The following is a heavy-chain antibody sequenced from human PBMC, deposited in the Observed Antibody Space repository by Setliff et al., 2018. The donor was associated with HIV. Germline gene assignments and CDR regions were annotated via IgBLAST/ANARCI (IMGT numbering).Heavy chain of an antibody. CDR1: GFTFSSYG. CDR2: IRYDGSNK. V-gene: IGHV3-30*02. D-gene: IGHD3-10*01. Sequence: GGSLRLSCAAFGFTFSSYGMHWVRQAPGKGLEWVAFIRYDGSNKYYADSVKGRFTISRDNAKSTVYLQMGSLSADDTAIYYCARKLRPGHGVDVWGQGTTVTVSS. J-gene: IGHJ6*02. CDR3: ARKLRPGHGVDV.